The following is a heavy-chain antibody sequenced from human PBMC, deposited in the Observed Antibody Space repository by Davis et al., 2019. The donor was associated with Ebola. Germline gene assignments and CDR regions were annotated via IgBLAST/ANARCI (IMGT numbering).Heavy chain of an antibody. Sequence: PGGSLRLSCTVSGGSISSYYWSWIRQPPGKGLEWIGYIYYSGSTNYNPSLKSRVTISVDTSKNQFSLKLSSVTAADTAVYYCARGGLYDFWSGYYTAFDIWGQGTMVTVSS. CDR1: GGSISSYY. D-gene: IGHD3-3*01. V-gene: IGHV4-59*01. CDR2: IYYSGST. CDR3: ARGGLYDFWSGYYTAFDI. J-gene: IGHJ3*02.